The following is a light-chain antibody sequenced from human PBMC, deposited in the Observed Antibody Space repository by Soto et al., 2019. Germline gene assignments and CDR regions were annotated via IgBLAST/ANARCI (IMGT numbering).Light chain of an antibody. CDR2: KAS. Sequence: DIQMTQSPSTLSAFVGDRVTITCRASQSISNWLAWYQQKPGKAPKLLIYKASSLESGVPSRFSGSGSGTVFTLTISSLQPDDFATYYCHQYDSYSWTFGQGTKVEMK. J-gene: IGKJ1*01. CDR3: HQYDSYSWT. CDR1: QSISNW. V-gene: IGKV1-5*03.